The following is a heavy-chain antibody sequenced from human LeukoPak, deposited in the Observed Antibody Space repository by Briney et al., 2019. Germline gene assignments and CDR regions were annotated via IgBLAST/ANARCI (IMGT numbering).Heavy chain of an antibody. CDR2: INQDGSVR. CDR1: GFTFNTYW. V-gene: IGHV3-7*01. J-gene: IGHJ4*02. Sequence: GGSLRLSCAASGFTFNTYWMIWVRQAPGKGLDWVANINQDGSVRYYVASVKGRFTISRDNARNTLYLQMNSLRAEDTAIYYCARGLLGIDYWGQGTLVTVSS. D-gene: IGHD2-21*02. CDR3: ARGLLGIDY.